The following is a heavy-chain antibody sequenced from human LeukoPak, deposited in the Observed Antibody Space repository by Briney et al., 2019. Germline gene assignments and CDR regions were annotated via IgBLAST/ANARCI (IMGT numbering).Heavy chain of an antibody. CDR1: GFTVSSNY. Sequence: GGSLRLSCAASGFTVSSNYMSWVRQAPGKGLEWVSVIYSGGSTYYADSVKGRFTISRDNSKNTLYLQMNSLRAEDTAVYYCARGVTGTGGNWFDPWGQGTLVTVSS. V-gene: IGHV3-53*05. CDR3: ARGVTGTGGNWFDP. CDR2: IYSGGST. D-gene: IGHD1-20*01. J-gene: IGHJ5*02.